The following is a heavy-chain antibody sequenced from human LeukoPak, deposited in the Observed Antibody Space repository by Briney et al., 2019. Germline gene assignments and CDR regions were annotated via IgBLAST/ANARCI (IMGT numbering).Heavy chain of an antibody. CDR2: ISGSGGST. D-gene: IGHD3-10*01. CDR1: GFTFSSYA. CDR3: AKAEFMMVRGVFDY. V-gene: IGHV3-23*01. Sequence: GGSLRLSCAASGFTFSSYAMSWVRQAPGKGLEWVSAISGSGGSTYYADSVKGRLTISRDNSKNTLYLQMTSLRAEDTAVYYCAKAEFMMVRGVFDYWGQGTLVTVSS. J-gene: IGHJ4*02.